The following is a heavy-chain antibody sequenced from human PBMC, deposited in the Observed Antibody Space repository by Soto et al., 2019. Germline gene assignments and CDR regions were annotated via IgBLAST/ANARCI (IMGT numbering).Heavy chain of an antibody. D-gene: IGHD2-8*01. J-gene: IGHJ6*03. CDR2: ISGSGGST. V-gene: IGHV3-23*01. CDR3: AKGNNDPRYYYYDYMDV. CDR1: GFTFSSYA. Sequence: EVQLLESGGGLVQPGGSLRLSCAASGFTFSSYAMSWVRQAPGKGLEWVSAISGSGGSTYYADSVKGRFTISRDNSKNTLYLQMNSLRAEDTAVYYCAKGNNDPRYYYYDYMDVWGKGTTVTVSS.